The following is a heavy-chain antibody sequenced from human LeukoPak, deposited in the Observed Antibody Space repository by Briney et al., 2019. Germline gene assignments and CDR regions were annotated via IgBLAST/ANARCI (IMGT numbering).Heavy chain of an antibody. J-gene: IGHJ4*02. Sequence: GGSLRLSCAASGFTFNNYPMSWVRQAPGKGLEWVSAICDSGGCTYYADSVRGRFTNSRDNSKNTLYLQMNSLRAEDTAVYKCARTSTVTANFDCWGQGSLVTV. CDR2: ICDSGGCT. D-gene: IGHD4-17*01. CDR3: ARTSTVTANFDC. V-gene: IGHV3-23*01. CDR1: GFTFNNYP.